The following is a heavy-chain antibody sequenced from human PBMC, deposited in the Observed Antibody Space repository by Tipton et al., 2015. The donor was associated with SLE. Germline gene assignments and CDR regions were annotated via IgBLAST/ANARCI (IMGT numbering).Heavy chain of an antibody. D-gene: IGHD2-15*01. CDR2: VYYSGNT. CDR1: GGSINIRNYY. J-gene: IGHJ5*02. CDR3: ARPYCSGGSCVGGWFDP. V-gene: IGHV4-39*07. Sequence: TLSLTCTVSGGSINIRNYYWGWIRQSPGKGLEWIGNVYYSGNTYYNPSLESRLTISIDTSKNQFSLKLNSVTAADTAVYFCARPYCSGGSCVGGWFDPWGQGTLVTVSS.